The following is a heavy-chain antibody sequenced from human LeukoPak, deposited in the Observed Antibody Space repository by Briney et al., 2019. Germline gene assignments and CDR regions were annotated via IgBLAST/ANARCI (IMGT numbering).Heavy chain of an antibody. CDR2: IIPAFGTA. CDR3: ASEGNYDSSGYSRYNYYYMDV. J-gene: IGHJ6*03. V-gene: IGHV1-69*05. Sequence: GASVKVSCKGSGGTFSSYSISWVRQAPGQGLEWMGGIIPAFGTAHYAQKFQGRVTFTTDESTTTAYMELRGLRSEDTAVYYCASEGNYDSSGYSRYNYYYMDVWGKGTAVTVSS. D-gene: IGHD3-22*01. CDR1: GGTFSSYS.